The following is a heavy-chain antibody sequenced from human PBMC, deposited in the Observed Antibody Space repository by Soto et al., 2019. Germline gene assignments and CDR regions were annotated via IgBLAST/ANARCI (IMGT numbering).Heavy chain of an antibody. CDR1: GGSLSKYY. Sequence: TLSLTCSVSGGSLSKYYWSWIRQPAGKGLEWIGRISTSGHVVSKVSLRSRLTMSVDMSNNHFSLKLTSVTAADTAVYYCARDNNDFWSLYPLAFDYWGQGALVTVS. CDR3: ARDNNDFWSLYPLAFDY. V-gene: IGHV4-4*07. J-gene: IGHJ4*02. CDR2: ISTSGHV. D-gene: IGHD3-3*01.